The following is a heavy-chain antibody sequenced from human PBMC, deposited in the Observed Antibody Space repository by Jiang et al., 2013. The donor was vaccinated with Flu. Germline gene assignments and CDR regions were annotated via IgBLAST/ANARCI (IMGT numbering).Heavy chain of an antibody. CDR1: GYTFTGYY. D-gene: IGHD2-15*01. Sequence: GYTFTGYYMHWVRQAPGQGLEWMGRINPNSGGTNYAQKFQGRVTMTRNTSISTAYMELSSLRSEDTAVYYCARVKRDIVVVVAAYIWFDPWGQGTLVTVSS. V-gene: IGHV1-2*06. CDR2: INPNSGGT. CDR3: ARVKRDIVVVVAAYIWFDP. J-gene: IGHJ5*02.